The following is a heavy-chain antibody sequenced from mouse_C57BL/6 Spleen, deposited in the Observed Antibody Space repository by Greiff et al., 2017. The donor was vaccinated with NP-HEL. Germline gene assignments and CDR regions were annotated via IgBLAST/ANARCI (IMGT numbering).Heavy chain of an antibody. CDR3: ACSSPMDY. CDR2: INPNNGGT. Sequence: VQLKESGPELVKPGASVKMSCKASGYTFTDYNMHWVKQSHGKSLEWIGYINPNNGGTSYNQKFKGKATLTVNKSSSTAYMELRSLTSEDSAVYYCACSSPMDYWGQGTSVTVSS. D-gene: IGHD1-1*01. J-gene: IGHJ4*01. CDR1: GYTFTDYN. V-gene: IGHV1-22*01.